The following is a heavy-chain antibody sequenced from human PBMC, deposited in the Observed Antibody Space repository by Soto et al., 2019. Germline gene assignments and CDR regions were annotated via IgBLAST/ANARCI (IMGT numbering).Heavy chain of an antibody. CDR1: GFTFSSYS. D-gene: IGHD3-10*01. J-gene: IGHJ6*02. CDR3: TTVRGVTPYYYYGMDV. CDR2: IKSKTDGGTT. Sequence: GGSLRLSCAASGFTFSSYSMNWVRQAPGKGLEWVGRIKSKTDGGTTDYAAPVKGRFTISRDDSKNTLYLQMNSLKTEDTAVYYCTTVRGVTPYYYYGMDVWGQGTTVTVSS. V-gene: IGHV3-15*07.